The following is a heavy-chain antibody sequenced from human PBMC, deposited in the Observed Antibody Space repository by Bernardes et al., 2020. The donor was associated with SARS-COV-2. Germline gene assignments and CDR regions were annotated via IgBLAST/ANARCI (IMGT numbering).Heavy chain of an antibody. CDR1: GFTFTTYW. CDR2: MKPDGSEI. J-gene: IGHJ4*02. Sequence: GGSLRLSCAASGFTFTTYWMSWVRQAPGKGLEWVANMKPDGSEIYYVDSVRGRFTFSRDNAKKSLYLQMNSLRAEDTAVYYCARGGSGWDYWGQGTLVTVSS. D-gene: IGHD6-19*01. CDR3: ARGGSGWDY. V-gene: IGHV3-7*01.